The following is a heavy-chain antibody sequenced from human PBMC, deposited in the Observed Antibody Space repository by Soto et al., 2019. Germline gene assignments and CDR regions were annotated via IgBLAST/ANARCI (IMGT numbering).Heavy chain of an antibody. D-gene: IGHD3-22*01. CDR2: INPSGGSS. V-gene: IGHV1-46*01. Sequence: GASVKVSCKASGYTFTSYYMHWVRQAPGQGLEWMGIINPSGGSSSYAQKFQGRVTMTRDTSTSTVYMELSSLRSEDTAVYYCARDTGYYDSSGYYYAASYYGMDVWGQGTTVTVSS. CDR3: ARDTGYYDSSGYYYAASYYGMDV. CDR1: GYTFTSYY. J-gene: IGHJ6*02.